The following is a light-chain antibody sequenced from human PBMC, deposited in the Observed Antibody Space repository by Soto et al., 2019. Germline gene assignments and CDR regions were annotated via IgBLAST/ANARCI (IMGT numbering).Light chain of an antibody. V-gene: IGLV1-40*01. J-gene: IGLJ1*01. CDR1: SSNIGAGYG. CDR3: QSYDSGRSAYV. Sequence: QSVLTQPPSVSWAPGQRVIISFTGSSSNIGAGYGVHWYQQLPGTAPKLLIYENNNRPSGVPDRFSGSRSGTSASLALTGLRAEDEADYYCQSYDSGRSAYVSGAGTKVTVL. CDR2: ENN.